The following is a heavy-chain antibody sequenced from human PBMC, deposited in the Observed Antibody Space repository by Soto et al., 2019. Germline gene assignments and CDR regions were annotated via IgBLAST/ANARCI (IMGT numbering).Heavy chain of an antibody. CDR3: ARGRGSSNGKSPYYYMDV. CDR2: MNPNSGDT. Sequence: QVQLVQSGAEVKKPGASVKVSCAFTSFDINWVRQAAGQGLEWMAWMNPNSGDTRYAQKLQGRVTMTRDTSKFTAYMELNNLRPKDTAGYYCARGRGSSNGKSPYYYMDVWDQGTTVTVSS. V-gene: IGHV1-8*01. J-gene: IGHJ6*02. D-gene: IGHD4-4*01. CDR1: FTSFD.